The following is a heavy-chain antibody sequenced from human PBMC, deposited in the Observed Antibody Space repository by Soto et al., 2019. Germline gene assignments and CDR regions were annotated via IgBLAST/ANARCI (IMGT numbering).Heavy chain of an antibody. D-gene: IGHD2-2*02. CDR2: ITSNGDST. J-gene: IGHJ4*02. CDR1: GFDFNKYA. CDR3: AKDSPSYTTSPFYFDS. V-gene: IGHV3-23*01. Sequence: VGSLRLSCAAFGFDFNKYAMTWVRQAPGKGLQWVSSITSNGDSTYYADSVKGRFTTSRDNSKNTLYLQMNSLRADDTAVFYCAKDSPSYTTSPFYFDSWGQGTLVTVSS.